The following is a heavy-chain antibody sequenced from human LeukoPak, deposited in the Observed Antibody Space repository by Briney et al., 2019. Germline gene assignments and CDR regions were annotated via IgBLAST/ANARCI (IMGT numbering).Heavy chain of an antibody. CDR2: IYYSGST. D-gene: IGHD2-2*01. Sequence: KPSQTLSLTCTVSGGSISSGDYYWSWIRQPPGKGLEWIGYIYYSGSTYYNPSLKSRVTISVDTSKNQFSLKLSSVTAADTAVYYCARGRYCSSTSCYASAFDIRGQGTMVTVSS. J-gene: IGHJ3*02. V-gene: IGHV4-30-4*08. CDR3: ARGRYCSSTSCYASAFDI. CDR1: GGSISSGDYY.